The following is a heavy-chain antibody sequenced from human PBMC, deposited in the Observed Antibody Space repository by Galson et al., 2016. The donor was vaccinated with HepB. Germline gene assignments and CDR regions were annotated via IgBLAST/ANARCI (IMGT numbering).Heavy chain of an antibody. J-gene: IGHJ4*02. CDR1: GYTFTSSD. V-gene: IGHV1-8*01. Sequence: SVKVSCKASGYTFTSSDINWVRQATGQGLEWMGWMNPKSGNTGYAQKFQGRVTMTRDTSISTAYTELSSLRSEDTAVYYCAREIPRKQLWLRFGYFDSWGQGTLFTVSS. CDR2: MNPKSGNT. CDR3: AREIPRKQLWLRFGYFDS. D-gene: IGHD5-18*01.